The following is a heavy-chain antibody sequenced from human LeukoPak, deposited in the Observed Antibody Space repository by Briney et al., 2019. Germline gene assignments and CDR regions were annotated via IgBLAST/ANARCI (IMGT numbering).Heavy chain of an antibody. J-gene: IGHJ4*02. Sequence: GGSLRLSCVASGFTFSSYSMNWVRQAPGKWLEWVSYISSSSSTIYYADSVKGRFTISRDNAKNSLYLQMNSLRAEDTAVYYCARTNRKGSGTVDYWGQGTLVTVSS. CDR3: ARTNRKGSGTVDY. V-gene: IGHV3-48*01. CDR2: ISSSSSTI. CDR1: GFTFSSYS. D-gene: IGHD3-10*01.